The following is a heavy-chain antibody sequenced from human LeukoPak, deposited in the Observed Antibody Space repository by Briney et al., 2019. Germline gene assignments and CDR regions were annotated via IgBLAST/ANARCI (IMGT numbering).Heavy chain of an antibody. CDR1: GLTFSNYW. CDR3: ARSTAGLDY. Sequence: GGSLRLSCAASGLTFSNYWMSWVRQAPGKGLEWVANIRQDGSEKYYVDSMRGRFTISRDNAKDSLYLQMSSLRAEDTAVYYCARSTAGLDYWGQGTLVTVSS. J-gene: IGHJ4*02. V-gene: IGHV3-7*01. CDR2: IRQDGSEK. D-gene: IGHD1-1*01.